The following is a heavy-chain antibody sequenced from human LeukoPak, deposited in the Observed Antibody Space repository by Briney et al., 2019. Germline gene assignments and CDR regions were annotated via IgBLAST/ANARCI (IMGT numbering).Heavy chain of an antibody. Sequence: PSETLSLTCAVSGGSISSSNWWSWVRQPPGKGLEWVSSISSGSSYIYYADSVKGRFTISRDNAKNSLYLQMNSLRAEDTAVYYCARNDRGGSYYYMWGQGTLVTVSS. V-gene: IGHV3-21*01. CDR2: ISSGSSYI. CDR1: GGSISSSN. D-gene: IGHD3-10*01. J-gene: IGHJ4*02. CDR3: ARNDRGGSYYYM.